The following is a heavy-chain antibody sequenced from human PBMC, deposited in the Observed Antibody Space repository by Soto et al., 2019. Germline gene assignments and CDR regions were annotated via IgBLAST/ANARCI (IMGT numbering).Heavy chain of an antibody. J-gene: IGHJ4*02. CDR2: ISGSGGST. D-gene: IGHD5-12*01. V-gene: IGHV3-23*01. Sequence: GGSLRLSCAASGFTFSSYAMSWVRQAPGKGLEWVSAISGSGGSTYYADSVKGRFTISRDNSKNTLYLQMNSLRAEDTAVYYRAKGIRGYDDRSPFDYWGQGTLVTVSS. CDR1: GFTFSSYA. CDR3: AKGIRGYDDRSPFDY.